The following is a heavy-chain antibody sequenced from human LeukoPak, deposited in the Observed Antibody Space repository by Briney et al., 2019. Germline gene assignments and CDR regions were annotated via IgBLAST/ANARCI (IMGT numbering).Heavy chain of an antibody. CDR3: ARDNSVGDIAWWFDP. Sequence: ASVKVSCKASGGTFSSYAISWVRQAPGQGLEWMGGIIPIFGTANYAQKFQGRVTITADESTSTAYMELSSLRSEDTAVYYCARDNSVGDIAWWFDPWGQGTLVTLSS. J-gene: IGHJ5*02. CDR2: IIPIFGTA. D-gene: IGHD3-16*02. V-gene: IGHV1-69*13. CDR1: GGTFSSYA.